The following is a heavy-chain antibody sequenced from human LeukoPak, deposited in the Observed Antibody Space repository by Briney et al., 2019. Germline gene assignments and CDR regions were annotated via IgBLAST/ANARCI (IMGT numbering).Heavy chain of an antibody. CDR2: ISAGNGKT. Sequence: GASVKVSCKTSGYTFTDYAMHWLRQAPGQRLEWMGWISAGNGKTEYSQKFQGRVTITRDTSASTAYMELSSLRSEDTAIYYCAREAVVVVAATPRNWFDPWGQGTLVTVSS. V-gene: IGHV1-3*01. D-gene: IGHD2-15*01. CDR3: AREAVVVVAATPRNWFDP. CDR1: GYTFTDYA. J-gene: IGHJ5*02.